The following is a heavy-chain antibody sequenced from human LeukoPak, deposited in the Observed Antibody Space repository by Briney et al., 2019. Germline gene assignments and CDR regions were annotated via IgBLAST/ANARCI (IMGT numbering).Heavy chain of an antibody. Sequence: PGRSLRLSCAASGFTFDDYAMHWFRQAPGKGLEWVSSINWNSGNIGYADSVKGRFTISRDNAKKSLYLQMNSLRAEDMALYYCAKTPFRGISGHPDYWGQGTLVTVSS. J-gene: IGHJ4*02. V-gene: IGHV3-9*03. CDR1: GFTFDDYA. D-gene: IGHD3-10*01. CDR3: AKTPFRGISGHPDY. CDR2: INWNSGNI.